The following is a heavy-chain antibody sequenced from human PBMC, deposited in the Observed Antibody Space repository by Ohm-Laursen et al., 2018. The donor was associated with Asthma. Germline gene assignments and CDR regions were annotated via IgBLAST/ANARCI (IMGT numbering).Heavy chain of an antibody. CDR3: ARIGPEWELPGREYSLIH. Sequence: SLRLSCAASGFTFTTFWLSWVRQTPEKGLEWVANIREDGNRKGYVDSVRGRFTISRDNARNTVYLQMDSLRAEDTALYYCARIGPEWELPGREYSLIHWGQGTLVTVSS. J-gene: IGHJ1*01. CDR2: IREDGNRK. V-gene: IGHV3-7*01. D-gene: IGHD1-26*01. CDR1: GFTFTTFW.